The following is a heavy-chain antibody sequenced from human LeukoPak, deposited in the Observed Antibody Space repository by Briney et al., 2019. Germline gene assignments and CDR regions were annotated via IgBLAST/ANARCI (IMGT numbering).Heavy chain of an antibody. CDR2: VFSSGSA. CDR3: AGGPTIVKYYFGF. J-gene: IGHJ4*02. V-gene: IGHV4-59*01. D-gene: IGHD5-24*01. CDR1: GDSMTSYY. Sequence: SETLSLTCTVSGDSMTSYYWSWIRQPPGKGLECIGYVFSSGSANYNPSLKSRATISVDTSKNQFSLKLNSVTAADTAVYYCAGGPTIVKYYFGFWGQGALVTVS.